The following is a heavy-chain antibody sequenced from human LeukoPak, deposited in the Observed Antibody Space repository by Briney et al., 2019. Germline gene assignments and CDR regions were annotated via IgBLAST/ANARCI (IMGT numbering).Heavy chain of an antibody. Sequence: PGGSLRLSCAASGFTVSSNYMSWVRQAPGKGLEWVSIIYSGGNTYYADSVKGRFTISRDNSKNTLYLQMNSLRAEDTAVYFCARDIFVGYSGSYLGIDYWGQGTLVTVSS. J-gene: IGHJ4*02. D-gene: IGHD1-26*01. V-gene: IGHV3-66*01. CDR3: ARDIFVGYSGSYLGIDY. CDR1: GFTVSSNY. CDR2: IYSGGNT.